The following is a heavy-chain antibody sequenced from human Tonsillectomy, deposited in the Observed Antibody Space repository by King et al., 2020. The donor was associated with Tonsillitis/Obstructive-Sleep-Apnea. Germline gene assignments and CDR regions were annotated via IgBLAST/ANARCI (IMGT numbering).Heavy chain of an antibody. CDR2: IYYSGST. CDR1: GGSVNSGGYY. D-gene: IGHD2-15*01. J-gene: IGHJ1*01. V-gene: IGHV4-61*08. CDR3: ARGSQGYCRGGSCPGYFQH. Sequence: VQLQESGPGLVKPSETLSLTCTVSGGSVNSGGYYWSWIRQPPGKGLGWIWYIYYSGSTNYNPSLKSRVTISLDTSKNQFSLKLSSVTAADTAVYYCARGSQGYCRGGSCPGYFQHWGQGTLVTVSS.